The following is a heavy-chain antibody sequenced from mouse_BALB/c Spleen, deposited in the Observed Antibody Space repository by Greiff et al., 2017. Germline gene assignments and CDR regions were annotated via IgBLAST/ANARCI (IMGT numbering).Heavy chain of an antibody. Sequence: EVQLQQSGAELVRSGASVKLSCTASGFNIKDYYMHWVKQRPEQGLEWIGWIDPENGDTEYAPKFQGKATMTADTSSNTAYLQLSSLTSEDTAVYYCRGHYCEGGYDMDYWGQGTSVTVSS. V-gene: IGHV14-4*02. CDR2: IDPENGDT. CDR1: GFNIKDYY. D-gene: IGHD1-2*01. J-gene: IGHJ4*01. CDR3: RGHYCEGGYDMDY.